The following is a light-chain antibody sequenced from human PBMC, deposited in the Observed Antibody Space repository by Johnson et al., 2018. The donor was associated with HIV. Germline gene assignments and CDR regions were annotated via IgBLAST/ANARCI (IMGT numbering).Light chain of an antibody. J-gene: IGLJ1*01. CDR2: ENN. CDR1: SSNIGNNY. CDR3: GTWDSSLSAYV. V-gene: IGLV1-51*02. Sequence: QLVLTQPPSVSAAPGQKVTISCSGSSSNIGNNYVSWYQQLQGTAPKLLIYENNKRPSGIPDRFSGSKSGTSATLGITGLQTGDEADYYCGTWDSSLSAYVFGTGTKVTVL.